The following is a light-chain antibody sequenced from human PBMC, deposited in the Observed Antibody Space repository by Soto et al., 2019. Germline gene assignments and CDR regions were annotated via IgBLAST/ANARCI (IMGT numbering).Light chain of an antibody. CDR2: GAS. Sequence: SQSPSTLSVSTGEGVTLSCRASQSVSSYLAWYQQKPGQAPRLLIYGASNRATGIPARFSGSGSGTDFTLTISSLEPEDFAIYYCQQRQYWPPITFGQGTRLAIK. CDR3: QQRQYWPPIT. J-gene: IGKJ5*01. V-gene: IGKV3-11*01. CDR1: QSVSSY.